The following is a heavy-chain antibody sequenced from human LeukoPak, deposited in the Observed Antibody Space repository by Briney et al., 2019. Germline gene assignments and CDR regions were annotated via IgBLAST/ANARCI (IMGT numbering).Heavy chain of an antibody. CDR3: ARGLSSSRRFDY. CDR1: GYTFTSYD. CDR2: MNPNSGNT. V-gene: IGHV1-8*01. Sequence: ASVKVSCEASGYTFTSYDINWVRQATGQGLEWMGWMNPNSGNTGYAQKFQGRVTMTRNTSISTAYMELSSLRSEDTAVYYCARGLSSSRRFDYWGQGTLVTVSS. J-gene: IGHJ4*02. D-gene: IGHD6-13*01.